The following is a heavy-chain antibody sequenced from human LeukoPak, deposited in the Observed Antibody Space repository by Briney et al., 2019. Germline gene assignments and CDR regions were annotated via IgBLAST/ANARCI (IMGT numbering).Heavy chain of an antibody. CDR1: GSTFSNYW. D-gene: IGHD1-1*01. V-gene: IGHV3-74*01. CDR3: AGDGGLERYFDY. J-gene: IGHJ4*02. Sequence: GGSLRLSCAASGSTFSNYWMHWVRQAPGKGLVWVSRINSDGSSTSYADSVKGRVTISRDNAKNTLYLQMNSLRAEDTAVYYCAGDGGLERYFDYWGQGTLVTVSS. CDR2: INSDGSST.